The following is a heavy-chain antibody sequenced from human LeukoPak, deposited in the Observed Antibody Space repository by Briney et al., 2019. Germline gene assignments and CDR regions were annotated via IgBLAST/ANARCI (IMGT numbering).Heavy chain of an antibody. V-gene: IGHV2-5*01. CDR2: IYWNDDK. CDR3: AGGSGRTFDY. Sequence: SGPTLVNPTQTLTLTCTFSGFSLSTSAVGVGWIRQPPGKALEWLALIYWNDDKRYSPSLESRLTLTKDTSKNQVVLKMTNMDPVDTATYYCAGGSGRTFDYWGQGTLVTVSA. CDR1: GFSLSTSAVG. D-gene: IGHD3-10*01. J-gene: IGHJ4*02.